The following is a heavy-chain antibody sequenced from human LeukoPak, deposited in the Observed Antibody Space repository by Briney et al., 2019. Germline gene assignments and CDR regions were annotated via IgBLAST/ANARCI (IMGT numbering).Heavy chain of an antibody. V-gene: IGHV3-7*01. CDR3: VTESAWLFDY. CDR1: GFTFSLYW. Sequence: GGSLRLSCVASGFTFSLYWMTWVRQFPGKGLEWVADINPDGSQKYSVDSVKGRFTISRDNAKNALFLQVNSLRDEDTALYHCVTESAWLFDYWGQGTLVTVSS. J-gene: IGHJ4*02. CDR2: INPDGSQK. D-gene: IGHD5-12*01.